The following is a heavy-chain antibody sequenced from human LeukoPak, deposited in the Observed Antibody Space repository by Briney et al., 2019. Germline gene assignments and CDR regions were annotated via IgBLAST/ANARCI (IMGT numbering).Heavy chain of an antibody. CDR1: GGSISSYY. CDR2: IYTSGST. V-gene: IGHV4-4*07. D-gene: IGHD2-21*02. J-gene: IGHJ4*02. Sequence: SETLSLTCTVSGGSISSYYWSWIRQPAGKGLEWIGRIYTSGSTNYNPSLKSRVTISVDTSKNQFSLKLSSVTAADTAVYYCARTAYCGGDCSAFDYWGQGTLVTVSS. CDR3: ARTAYCGGDCSAFDY.